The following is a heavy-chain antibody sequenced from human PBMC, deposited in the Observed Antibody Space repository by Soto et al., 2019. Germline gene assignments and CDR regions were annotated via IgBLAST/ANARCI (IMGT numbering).Heavy chain of an antibody. J-gene: IGHJ4*02. V-gene: IGHV3-23*01. CDR1: GFTFSNYA. D-gene: IGHD6-19*01. Sequence: GGSLRLSCAASGFTFSNYAMSWVRQAPGKGLEWVSGISGSGRDTYYADSVKDRFTISGDNSKNTLYLEMNTLTAEDTAVYYCAKGKSSGWYYFDHWGQGTLVTVSS. CDR3: AKGKSSGWYYFDH. CDR2: ISGSGRDT.